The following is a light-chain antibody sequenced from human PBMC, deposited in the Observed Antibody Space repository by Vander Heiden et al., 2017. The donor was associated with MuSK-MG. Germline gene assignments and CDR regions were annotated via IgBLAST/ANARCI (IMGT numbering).Light chain of an antibody. Sequence: SYVLTQPPSVSVAPGTTARITCGGNNSGSKSVNWYQQKPGQVPVLVLYYDSDRPSGSPERFSGSSSGNTATLTISRVEAGDEADCYCQVWDSSSDHPNWVFGGGTKLTVL. CDR1: NSGSKS. CDR2: YDS. V-gene: IGLV3-21*04. CDR3: QVWDSSSDHPNWV. J-gene: IGLJ3*02.